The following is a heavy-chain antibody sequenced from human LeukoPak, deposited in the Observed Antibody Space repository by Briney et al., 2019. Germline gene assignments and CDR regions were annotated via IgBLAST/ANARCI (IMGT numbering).Heavy chain of an antibody. D-gene: IGHD2-2*01. CDR3: ATSSTRYWYFDL. CDR1: GGSISSGGYS. CDR2: IYHSGST. Sequence: SQTLSLTCAVSGGSISSGGYSWSWIRQPPGKGLEWIGYIYHSGSTYYNPSLKSRVTISVDRSKNQFSLKLSSVTAADTAVYYCATSSTRYWYFDLWGRGTLVTVSS. J-gene: IGHJ2*01. V-gene: IGHV4-30-2*01.